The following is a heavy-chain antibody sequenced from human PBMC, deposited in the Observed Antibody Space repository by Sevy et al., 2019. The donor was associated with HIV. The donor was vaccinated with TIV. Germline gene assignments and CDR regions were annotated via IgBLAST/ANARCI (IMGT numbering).Heavy chain of an antibody. CDR3: ARGKIGGDSYTPVDY. CDR2: MYTSGSTNYNPGST. Sequence: SETRSLTCTVSGGSISSYYWTWIRQPAGKGLEWIGRMYTSGSTNYNPGSTNYNPTLKSRVTMSMDMSNNQFSLKLSPVSAADTAVYYCARGKIGGDSYTPVDYWGQGTLVTVSS. D-gene: IGHD2-21*02. J-gene: IGHJ4*02. V-gene: IGHV4-59*12. CDR1: GGSISSYY.